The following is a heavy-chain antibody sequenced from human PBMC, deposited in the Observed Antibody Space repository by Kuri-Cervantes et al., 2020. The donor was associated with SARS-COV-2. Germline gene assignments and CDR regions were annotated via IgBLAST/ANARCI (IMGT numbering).Heavy chain of an antibody. CDR3: GKVSWLQLWRRYSDS. CDR2: LDTSGST. J-gene: IGHJ4*02. Sequence: SETLSLTCTVSGGSITSDSWSWIRQPAGKGLEWIGHLDTSGSTTYNPSLRGRVTISLDPSNNQVSLSLTSTTAADTAVYYCGKVSWLQLWRRYSDSWGQGTLVTVSS. D-gene: IGHD5-24*01. CDR1: GGSITSDS. V-gene: IGHV4-4*07.